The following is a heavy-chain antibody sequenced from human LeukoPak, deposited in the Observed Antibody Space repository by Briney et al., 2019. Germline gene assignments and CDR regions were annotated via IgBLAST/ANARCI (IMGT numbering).Heavy chain of an antibody. V-gene: IGHV4-30-4*08. D-gene: IGHD3-3*01. Sequence: SETLSLTCTVSGGSISSGDYYWSWIRQPPGKGLEWIGYIYYSGSTYHNPSLKSRVTISVDTSKNQFSLKLSSVTAADTAVYYCARAVNYDFWSGYYPWGQGTLVTVSS. J-gene: IGHJ4*02. CDR2: IYYSGST. CDR1: GGSISSGDYY. CDR3: ARAVNYDFWSGYYP.